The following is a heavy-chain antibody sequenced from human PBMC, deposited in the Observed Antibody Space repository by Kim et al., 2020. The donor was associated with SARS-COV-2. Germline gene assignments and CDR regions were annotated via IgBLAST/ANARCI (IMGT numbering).Heavy chain of an antibody. Sequence: YADSVKGRFTISRGNAKNSLYLQMNSLRAEDTAVYYCARKSSSGLGAFDIWGQGTMVTVSS. V-gene: IGHV3-11*03. D-gene: IGHD6-13*01. J-gene: IGHJ3*02. CDR3: ARKSSSGLGAFDI.